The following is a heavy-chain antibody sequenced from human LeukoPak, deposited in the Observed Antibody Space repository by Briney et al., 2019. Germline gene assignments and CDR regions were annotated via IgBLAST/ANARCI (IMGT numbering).Heavy chain of an antibody. CDR3: ARGYRAIGITGTTAFDY. D-gene: IGHD1-7*01. CDR2: INHSGST. CDR1: GGSFSGYY. V-gene: IGHV4-34*01. Sequence: SETLSLTCAVYGGSFSGYYWSWIRQPPGKGLEWIGEINHSGSTNYNPSLKSRVTISVDTSKNQFSLKPSSVTAADTAVYYCARGYRAIGITGTTAFDYWGQGTLVTVSS. J-gene: IGHJ4*02.